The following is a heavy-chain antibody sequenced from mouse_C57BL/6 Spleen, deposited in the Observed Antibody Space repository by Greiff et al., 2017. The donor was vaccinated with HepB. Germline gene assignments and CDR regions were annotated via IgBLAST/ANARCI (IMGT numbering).Heavy chain of an antibody. CDR3: ARHEDRYGYDVYFDY. D-gene: IGHD2-2*01. V-gene: IGHV1-62-2*01. J-gene: IGHJ2*01. Sequence: VQLQESGAELVKPGASVKLSCKASGYTFTEYTIHWVKQRSGQGLEWIGWFYPGSGSIKYNEKFKDKATLTADKSSSTVYMELSRWTSEDAAVYFCARHEDRYGYDVYFDYWGQGTTLTVSS. CDR2: FYPGSGSI. CDR1: GYTFTEYT.